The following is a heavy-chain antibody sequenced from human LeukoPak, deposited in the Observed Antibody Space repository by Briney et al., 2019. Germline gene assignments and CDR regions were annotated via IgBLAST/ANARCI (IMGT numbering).Heavy chain of an antibody. CDR2: TYYTGST. CDR1: GGSFSGYY. J-gene: IGHJ4*02. CDR3: ARSSLRLIFFDY. V-gene: IGHV4-34*09. D-gene: IGHD2/OR15-2a*01. Sequence: PSETLSLTCGVYGGSFSGYYWSWIRQPPGKGLEWIGYTYYTGSTYYNPSLKSRLTISVDMSKNQFSLKLSSVTAADTAVYYCARSSLRLIFFDYWGQGTLVTVSS.